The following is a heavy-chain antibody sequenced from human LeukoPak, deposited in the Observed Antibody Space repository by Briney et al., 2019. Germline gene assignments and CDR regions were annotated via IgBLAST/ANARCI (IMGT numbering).Heavy chain of an antibody. D-gene: IGHD6-19*01. CDR2: INPNSGGT. CDR3: ARGPIARPLIAVAGQYFQH. V-gene: IGHV1-2*02. Sequence: ASVKVSCKASGYTFTGYYMHWVRQAPGQGLEWMGWINPNSGGTNYAQKFQGRVTMTRDTSISTAYMELSRLRSDDTAVYYCARGPIARPLIAVAGQYFQHWGQGTLVTVSS. J-gene: IGHJ1*01. CDR1: GYTFTGYY.